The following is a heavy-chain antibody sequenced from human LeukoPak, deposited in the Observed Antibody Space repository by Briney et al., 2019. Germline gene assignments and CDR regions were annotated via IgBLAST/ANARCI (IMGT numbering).Heavy chain of an antibody. J-gene: IGHJ6*02. Sequence: ASVKVSCKASGYTFTSYDINWVRQATGQGLEWMGWMNPNSGNTGYAQKFQGRVTMTRNTSISTAYMELSSPRSEDTAVYYCARGGGYSYGYYYYYYGMDVWGQGTTVTVSS. CDR3: ARGGGYSYGYYYYYYGMDV. V-gene: IGHV1-8*01. CDR1: GYTFTSYD. D-gene: IGHD5-18*01. CDR2: MNPNSGNT.